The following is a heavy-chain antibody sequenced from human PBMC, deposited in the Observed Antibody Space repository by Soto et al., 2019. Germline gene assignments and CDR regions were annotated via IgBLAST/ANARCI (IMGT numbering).Heavy chain of an antibody. CDR1: GYTFTNYD. J-gene: IGHJ6*02. D-gene: IGHD3-10*01. V-gene: IGHV1-18*01. Sequence: QVHLVQSGAEVKKPGASVKVSCKASGYTFTNYDINWVRQAPGQGLEWMGWISTYTGNTNYAQKLQGRVTMTTDTSTSTAYMELRSLRSYDTAVYYCAWGYYYGSGRPTPGGMDVWGQGTTVTVSS. CDR2: ISTYTGNT. CDR3: AWGYYYGSGRPTPGGMDV.